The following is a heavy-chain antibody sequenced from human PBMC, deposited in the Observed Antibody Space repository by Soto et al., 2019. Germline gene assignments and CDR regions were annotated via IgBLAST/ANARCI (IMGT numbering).Heavy chain of an antibody. CDR2: ISSSSSTI. J-gene: IGHJ4*02. V-gene: IGHV3-48*02. CDR1: GFTCISYS. CDR3: ARDLAHDY. Sequence: VGSHRHSSTASGFTCISYSMNWVRQAPGKGLEWVSYISSSSSTIYYADSVKGRFTISRDNAKNSLYLQMNSLRDEDTAVYYCARDLAHDYWGQGTLVTVSS.